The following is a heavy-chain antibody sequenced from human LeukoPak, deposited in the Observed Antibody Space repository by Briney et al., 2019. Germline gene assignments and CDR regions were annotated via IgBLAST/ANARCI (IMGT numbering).Heavy chain of an antibody. D-gene: IGHD3-22*01. V-gene: IGHV3-74*01. CDR1: GFTFSTYW. CDR2: ISRDGSRT. J-gene: IGHJ4*02. Sequence: PAGGSLRLSCAASGFTFSTYWMHWVRQAPGKGLVWVSRISRDGSRTTYADSVKGRFTISRDNAKNTLYLQMNSLRAEDTAVYYCVRDYYDSSGYYPDYWGQGTLVTVPS. CDR3: VRDYYDSSGYYPDY.